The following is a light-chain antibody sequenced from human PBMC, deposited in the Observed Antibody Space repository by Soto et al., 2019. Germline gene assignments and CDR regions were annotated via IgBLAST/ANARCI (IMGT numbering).Light chain of an antibody. CDR3: QQYGNSPQT. J-gene: IGKJ1*01. Sequence: EIVLTQSPATLSLSPGERATLSCRASQSVSSYLAWYQQKPGQAPRLLIYDASTRATGIPARFSGSGSGTDFTLTISRLEPEDFAVYYCQQYGNSPQTFGQGTKVDIK. CDR2: DAS. CDR1: QSVSSY. V-gene: IGKV3-11*01.